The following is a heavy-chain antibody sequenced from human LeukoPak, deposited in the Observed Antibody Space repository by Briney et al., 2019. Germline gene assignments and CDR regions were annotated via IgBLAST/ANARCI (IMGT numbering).Heavy chain of an antibody. CDR2: IILIYGAP. Sequence: SVKVSCKASGGTFRRFAINWLRQAPGQGLEWMGGIILIYGAPTYVQKFQGRVTITADESTGTAYMELSSLKIDDTAIYYCARGGGIFGVLTTAHYYGMDVWGQGTTVTVSS. V-gene: IGHV1-69*13. D-gene: IGHD3-3*01. J-gene: IGHJ6*02. CDR1: GGTFRRFA. CDR3: ARGGGIFGVLTTAHYYGMDV.